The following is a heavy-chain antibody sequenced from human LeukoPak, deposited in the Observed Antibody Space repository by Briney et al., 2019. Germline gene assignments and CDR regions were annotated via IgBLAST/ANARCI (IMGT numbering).Heavy chain of an antibody. J-gene: IGHJ6*02. D-gene: IGHD2-2*01. CDR3: AKEALVVPAAYIGDYYGMDV. V-gene: IGHV3-9*01. Sequence: GRSLRLSCAASGFTFDDYAMHWVRQAPGKGLEWVSGISWNSGSIGYADSVKGRFTISRDNAKNSLYLQMNSLRAEDTALYYCAKEALVVPAAYIGDYYGMDVWGQGTTVTVSS. CDR2: ISWNSGSI. CDR1: GFTFDDYA.